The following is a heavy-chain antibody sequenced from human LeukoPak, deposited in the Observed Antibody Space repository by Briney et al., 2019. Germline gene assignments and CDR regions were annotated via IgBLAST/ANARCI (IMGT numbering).Heavy chain of an antibody. CDR3: AREKVRGYSYGPRAFDY. Sequence: PGGSLRLSCAASGFTFSSYWVSWVRQAPGKGLEWVANIKQDGSEKYYVDSVKGRFTISRDNAKNSLYLQMNSLRAEDTAVYYCAREKVRGYSYGPRAFDYWGQGTLVTVSS. D-gene: IGHD5-18*01. J-gene: IGHJ4*02. CDR1: GFTFSSYW. V-gene: IGHV3-7*03. CDR2: IKQDGSEK.